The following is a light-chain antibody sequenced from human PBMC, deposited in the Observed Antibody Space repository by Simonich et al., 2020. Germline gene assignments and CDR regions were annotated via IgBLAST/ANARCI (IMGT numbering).Light chain of an antibody. CDR3: QQYNNWPPWT. V-gene: IGKV3-15*01. CDR2: GAS. CDR1: QIVRRT. Sequence: RSTQIVRRTVSVYQQKPGQSPRRLIDGASTRSTGIPARFSGSGSVTECTLTISSLQSEDCAVYYWQQYNNWPPWTFGQGTKVEIK. J-gene: IGKJ1*01.